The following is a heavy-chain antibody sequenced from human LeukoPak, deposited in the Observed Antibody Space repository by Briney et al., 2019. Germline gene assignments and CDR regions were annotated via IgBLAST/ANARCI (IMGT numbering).Heavy chain of an antibody. V-gene: IGHV3-66*01. J-gene: IGHJ3*02. D-gene: IGHD3-3*01. CDR2: IYSGGST. CDR1: GFTVSSNY. CDR3: ARDFADAFDI. Sequence: TGGSLRLSCAASGFTVSSNYMSWVRQAPGKGLEWVSVIYSGGSTYYADSVKGRFTISRDNSKNTLYLQINSLRAEDTAVYYCARDFADAFDIWGQGTMVTVSS.